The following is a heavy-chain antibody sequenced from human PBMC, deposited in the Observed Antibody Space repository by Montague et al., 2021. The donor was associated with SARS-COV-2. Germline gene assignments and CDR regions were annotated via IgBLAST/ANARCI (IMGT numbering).Heavy chain of an antibody. CDR1: GGSINSGGYY. CDR3: ARDRGYFDWLFHSDYYYYGMDV. D-gene: IGHD3-9*01. CDR2: IYYSGST. J-gene: IGHJ6*02. V-gene: IGHV4-31*03. Sequence: TLSLTCTVSGGSINSGGYYWSWIRQHPGKGLEWIGYIYYSGSTYYNPSLKSRVTISVDTSKNQFSLKLSSVTAADTAVYYCARDRGYFDWLFHSDYYYYGMDVWGQGTTVTVSS.